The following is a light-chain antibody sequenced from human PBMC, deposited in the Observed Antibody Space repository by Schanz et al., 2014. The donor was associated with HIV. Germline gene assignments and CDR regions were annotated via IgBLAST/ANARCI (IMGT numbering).Light chain of an antibody. CDR3: QSYDXSLSGSV. Sequence: QSVLTQPPSVSGAPGQRVTISCTGSSSNIGAGYDVHWYQQLPGTAPKLLIYGNSNRPSGVPDRFSGSRSGTSASLAITGLQAEDEADYYCQSYDXSLSGSVFGGGTQLTVL. V-gene: IGLV1-40*01. CDR1: SSNIGAGYD. CDR2: GNS. J-gene: IGLJ7*01.